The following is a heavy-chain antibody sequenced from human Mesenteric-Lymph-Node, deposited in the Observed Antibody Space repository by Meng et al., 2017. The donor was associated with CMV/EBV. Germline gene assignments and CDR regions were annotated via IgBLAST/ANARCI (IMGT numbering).Heavy chain of an antibody. Sequence: GESLKISCAASGFIFSDYWMTWVRQAPGKGLEWVAIISHDGAKKYYAESVKGRFTISRDNSQNTVNVQMNSLRSDDTAVYYCARASNSSFDPWGQGTLVTVSS. CDR3: ARASNSSFDP. V-gene: IGHV3-30*03. D-gene: IGHD4-11*01. J-gene: IGHJ5*02. CDR1: GFIFSDYW. CDR2: ISHDGAKK.